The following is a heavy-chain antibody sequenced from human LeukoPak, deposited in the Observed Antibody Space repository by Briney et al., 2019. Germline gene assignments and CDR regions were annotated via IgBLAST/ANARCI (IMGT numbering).Heavy chain of an antibody. D-gene: IGHD1-26*01. CDR3: AGGGTYLRYYFDF. J-gene: IGHJ4*02. Sequence: PSETLSLTCTVSGGSISSYYWSWIRQPPGKGLEWIGHIYYSGSTNYNPSLKSRVTVSLDTSKNQFSLKLSSVTAADTAVYYCAGGGTYLRYYFDFWGQGTLVTVSS. V-gene: IGHV4-59*08. CDR1: GGSISSYY. CDR2: IYYSGST.